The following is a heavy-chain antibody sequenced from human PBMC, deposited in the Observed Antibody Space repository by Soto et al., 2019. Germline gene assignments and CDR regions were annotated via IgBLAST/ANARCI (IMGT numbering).Heavy chain of an antibody. J-gene: IGHJ4*01. CDR1: GGSISSGGYS. D-gene: IGHD3-3*01. CDR3: VTSSIIPRVFMYPFVY. V-gene: IGHV4-30-2*01. Sequence: TSDTLSLTCAVSGGSISSGGYSWSWIRQPPGKGLEWIGYMYHSGSTYYNPSLKSRVTISLDTSKNQFSLRLDSVTAADTAGYFCVTSSIIPRVFMYPFVYWGHATLVTVSS. CDR2: MYHSGST.